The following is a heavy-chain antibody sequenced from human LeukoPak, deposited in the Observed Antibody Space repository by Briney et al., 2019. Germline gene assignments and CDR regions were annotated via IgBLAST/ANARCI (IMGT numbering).Heavy chain of an antibody. CDR2: IYYSGST. Sequence: PAETLSLTCTVSGGSISSYYWSWIRQPPGKGLEWIGYIYYSGSTNYNPSLKSRVTISVDTSKNQFSLKLSSVTAADTAVYYCARFQYSSSWYPNYYFDYWGQGTLVTVSS. D-gene: IGHD6-13*01. CDR3: ARFQYSSSWYPNYYFDY. CDR1: GGSISSYY. V-gene: IGHV4-59*01. J-gene: IGHJ4*02.